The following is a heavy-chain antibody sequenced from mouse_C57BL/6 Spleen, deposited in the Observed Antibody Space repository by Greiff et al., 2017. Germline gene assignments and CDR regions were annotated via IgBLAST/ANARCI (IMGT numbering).Heavy chain of an antibody. CDR1: GFNIKDDY. D-gene: IGHD2-2*01. Sequence: VQLQQSGAELVRPGASVKLSCTASGFNIKDDYMHWVKQRPEQGLEWIGWIDPENGDTEYASKFQGKATITADTSSNTAYLQRSSLTSEDTAVYYCTAMVTTRGTDYWGQGTTLTVSS. CDR3: TAMVTTRGTDY. CDR2: IDPENGDT. J-gene: IGHJ2*01. V-gene: IGHV14-4*01.